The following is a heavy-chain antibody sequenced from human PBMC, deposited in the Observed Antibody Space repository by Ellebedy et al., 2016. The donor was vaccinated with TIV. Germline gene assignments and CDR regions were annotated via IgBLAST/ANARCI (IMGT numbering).Heavy chain of an antibody. Sequence: GGSLRLXXAASGFTFADYAMHWVRQAPGKGLEWVSGISWNSGSIGYADSVKGRFTISRDNAKNSLYLQMNSLRAEDTALYYCAKGDRVMEWLLLGYWGQGTLVTVSS. V-gene: IGHV3-9*01. CDR1: GFTFADYA. CDR3: AKGDRVMEWLLLGY. J-gene: IGHJ4*02. D-gene: IGHD3-3*01. CDR2: ISWNSGSI.